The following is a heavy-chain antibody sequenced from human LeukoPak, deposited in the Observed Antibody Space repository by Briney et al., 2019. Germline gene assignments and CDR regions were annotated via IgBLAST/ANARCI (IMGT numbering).Heavy chain of an antibody. CDR2: ISGSGGST. CDR1: GFTFTNYG. V-gene: IGHV3-23*01. CDR3: AKGGSYDRTYSNY. Sequence: GGSLTLSCAASGFTFTNYGMTWVRQAPGKGLEWVSAISGSGGSTYYADSVKGRFTISRDNSKNTLYLQMNSLRAEDTAVYYCAKGGSYDRTYSNYWGQGTLVTVSS. J-gene: IGHJ4*02. D-gene: IGHD1-26*01.